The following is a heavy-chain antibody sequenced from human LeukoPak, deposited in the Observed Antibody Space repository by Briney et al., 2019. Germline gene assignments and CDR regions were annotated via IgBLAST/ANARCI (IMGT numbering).Heavy chain of an antibody. J-gene: IGHJ4*02. CDR1: GYTFTGYY. D-gene: IGHD3-9*01. V-gene: IGHV1-2*02. CDR3: ARSPHILTGENFDY. CDR2: INPNSGGT. Sequence: ASVKVSCKASGYTFTGYYMHWVRQAPGQGLEWMGWINPNSGGTNYAQKFQDRVSMTRDTSISTAYMHLSRLRSADTAVYYCARSPHILTGENFDYWGQGTLLAVSS.